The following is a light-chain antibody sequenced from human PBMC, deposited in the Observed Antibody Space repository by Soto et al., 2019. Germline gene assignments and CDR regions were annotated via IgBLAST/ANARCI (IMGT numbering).Light chain of an antibody. Sequence: QPALTQPASVSGSPGQSITISCTGTSSDVGGYNYVSWYQQHPGKAPKFMIYGVTNRPSGVSNRFSGSKSGNTASLTISGLQAEDEADYYCSSYTSSSTLSVVFGGGTKLTVL. CDR2: GVT. CDR3: SSYTSSSTLSVV. V-gene: IGLV2-14*01. CDR1: SSDVGGYNY. J-gene: IGLJ2*01.